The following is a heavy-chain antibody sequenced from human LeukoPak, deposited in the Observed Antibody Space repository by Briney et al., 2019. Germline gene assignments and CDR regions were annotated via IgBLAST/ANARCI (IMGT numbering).Heavy chain of an antibody. D-gene: IGHD4-17*01. V-gene: IGHV1-69*13. CDR1: GYTFTGYY. Sequence: SVKVSCKASGYTFTGYYMHWVRQAPGQGLEWMGGIIPIFGTANYAQKFQGRVTITADESTSTAYMELSSLRSEDTAVYYCARAMGDYGDYVLDYWGQGTLVTVSS. CDR2: IIPIFGTA. J-gene: IGHJ4*02. CDR3: ARAMGDYGDYVLDY.